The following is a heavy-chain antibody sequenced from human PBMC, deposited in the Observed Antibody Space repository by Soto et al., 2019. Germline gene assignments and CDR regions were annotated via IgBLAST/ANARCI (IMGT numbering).Heavy chain of an antibody. V-gene: IGHV3-7*01. J-gene: IGHJ5*02. CDR1: GFRFTNSW. CDR2: INQDGSQK. Sequence: EVQLVESGGGLVQPGGSLRLSCAASGFRFTNSWMSWVRQAPGKGLEWVAHINQDGSQKYYVDSVKGRFTISRDNAKSSLYLQMNSLRAEDTDAYYCATWADAVDEDQFQPWGQGTLVSVSS. D-gene: IGHD3-16*01. CDR3: ATWADAVDEDQFQP.